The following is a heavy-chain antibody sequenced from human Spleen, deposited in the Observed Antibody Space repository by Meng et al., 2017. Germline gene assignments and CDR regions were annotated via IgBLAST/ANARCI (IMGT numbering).Heavy chain of an antibody. Sequence: HVQLVQSGAEVKKPGASLKGSCKASDYTFTGYGVCWVRQAPGQGLEWMAWLGAHPGDTSHAPKFLGRVNVTADTATATAYMELRSLTFDDTAVYYCARGTPGRSYCDYWGLGTLVTVSS. D-gene: IGHD3-10*01. CDR3: ARGTPGRSYCDY. J-gene: IGHJ4*02. CDR1: DYTFTGYG. V-gene: IGHV1-18*01. CDR2: LGAHPGDT.